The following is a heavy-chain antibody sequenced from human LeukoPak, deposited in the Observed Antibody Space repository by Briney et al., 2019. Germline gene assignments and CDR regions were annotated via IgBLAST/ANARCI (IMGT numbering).Heavy chain of an antibody. Sequence: EASVKVSCKASGYTFIDYYIHWVRQAPGQGLEWMGRINPNIPNSGYTDYAQNFQGRVTMTRDTSISTAFMELSRLTSDDTAVYYCARDLPSTSNWELDYWGQGTLVTVSS. CDR1: GYTFIDYY. CDR2: INPNIPNSGYT. D-gene: IGHD7-27*01. V-gene: IGHV1-2*06. J-gene: IGHJ4*02. CDR3: ARDLPSTSNWELDY.